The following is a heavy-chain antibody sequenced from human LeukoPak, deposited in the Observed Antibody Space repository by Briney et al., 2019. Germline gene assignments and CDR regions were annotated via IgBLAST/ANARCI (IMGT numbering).Heavy chain of an antibody. D-gene: IGHD6-13*01. CDR2: IYYSGST. J-gene: IGHJ4*02. CDR3: ARDARPLKIAAAVSFVY. V-gene: IGHV4-59*12. CDR1: GGSISTYY. Sequence: PSETLSLTCTVSGGSISTYYWSWIRQPPGKGLEWIGYIYYSGSTYYNPSLKSRVTISVDTSKNQFSLKLSSVTAADTAVYYCARDARPLKIAAAVSFVYWGQGTLVTVSS.